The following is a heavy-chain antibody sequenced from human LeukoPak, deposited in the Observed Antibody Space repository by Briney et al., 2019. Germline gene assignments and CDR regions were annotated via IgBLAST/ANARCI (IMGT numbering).Heavy chain of an antibody. CDR2: INPNSGGT. CDR1: GYTFTSYY. D-gene: IGHD3-22*01. V-gene: IGHV1-2*06. CDR3: ARGEDYYDSSGYRSGAFDI. Sequence: ASVKVSCKASGYTFTSYYMHWVRQAPGQGLEWMGRINPNSGGTNYAQKFQGRVTMTRDTSISTAYMELSRLRSDDTAVYYCARGEDYYDSSGYRSGAFDIWGQGTMVTVSS. J-gene: IGHJ3*02.